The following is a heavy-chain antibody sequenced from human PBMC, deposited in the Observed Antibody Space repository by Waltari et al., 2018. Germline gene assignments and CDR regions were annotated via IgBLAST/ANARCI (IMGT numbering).Heavy chain of an antibody. CDR3: AKDTMTTVTQAFDY. CDR1: GFTFSSYA. Sequence: EVQLLESGGGLVQPGGSLRLSCAASGFTFSSYAMSWVRQAPGKGLEWVSVIYSGGRSTYYADSVKGRFTISRDNSKNTLYLQMNSLRAEDTAVYYCAKDTMTTVTQAFDYWGQGTLVTVSS. D-gene: IGHD4-17*01. V-gene: IGHV3-23*03. CDR2: IYSGGRST. J-gene: IGHJ4*02.